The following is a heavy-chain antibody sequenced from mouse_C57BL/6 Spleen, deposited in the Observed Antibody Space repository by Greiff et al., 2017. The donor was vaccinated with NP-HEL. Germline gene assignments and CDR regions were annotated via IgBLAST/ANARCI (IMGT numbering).Heavy chain of an antibody. CDR3: TTPTGY. CDR2: IDPESGDT. V-gene: IGHV14-4*01. Sequence: EVQLQQSGAELVRPGASVKLSCTASGYTFTDDYMHWVKQRPEQGLEWIGWIDPESGDTEYASKFQGKATITADTSSNTAYLQLSSLTSEDTAVYYCTTPTGYWGQGTTLTVSA. CDR1: GYTFTDDY. J-gene: IGHJ2*01.